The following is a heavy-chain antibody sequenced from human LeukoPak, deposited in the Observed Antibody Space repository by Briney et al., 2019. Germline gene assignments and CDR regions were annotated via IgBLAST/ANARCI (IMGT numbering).Heavy chain of an antibody. CDR3: ARDRPNYYGSDGHYYRRDGDY. D-gene: IGHD3-22*01. CDR2: ITRRDGGT. V-gene: IGHV3-23*01. CDR1: GFTFHINA. Sequence: GGSLRLSCAASGFTFHINAMGWFGQSPGKGLEWVSSITRRDGGTFSADSAKARFTISRDNSKNTLDLQMNSLRAHDTAIYYCARDRPNYYGSDGHYYRRDGDYWGQGTLVTVSS. J-gene: IGHJ4*02.